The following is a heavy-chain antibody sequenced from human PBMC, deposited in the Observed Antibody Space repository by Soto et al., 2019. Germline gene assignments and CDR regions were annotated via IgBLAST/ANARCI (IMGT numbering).Heavy chain of an antibody. CDR2: ISPGDSDT. V-gene: IGHV5-51*01. CDR3: ARPYCSGGSCYSDAFDV. Sequence: PGESLNISCKGSGYTFTSYWIGWVRQVPEKGLAWLGIISPGDSDTRYSPSFQGQVTISVDKSISTAYLQWSRLKASDSAIYYCARPYCSGGSCYSDAFDVWGQGTMVTVAS. CDR1: GYTFTSYW. D-gene: IGHD2-15*01. J-gene: IGHJ3*01.